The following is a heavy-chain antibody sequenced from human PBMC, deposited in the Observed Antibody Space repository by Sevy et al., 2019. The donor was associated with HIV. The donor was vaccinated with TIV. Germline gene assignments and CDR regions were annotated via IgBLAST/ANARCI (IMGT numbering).Heavy chain of an antibody. CDR2: ISSSGDTT. Sequence: GGSLILSCAASGFTFSSFEMNWVRQAPGKGLEWVSYISSSGDTTDYADSVRGRFTISRDNAKKSLYLQMNSLRAEDTAIYYCAKRGGQYDLGMDVWGQGTTVTVSS. CDR1: GFTFSSFE. V-gene: IGHV3-48*03. CDR3: AKRGGQYDLGMDV. J-gene: IGHJ6*02. D-gene: IGHD3-3*01.